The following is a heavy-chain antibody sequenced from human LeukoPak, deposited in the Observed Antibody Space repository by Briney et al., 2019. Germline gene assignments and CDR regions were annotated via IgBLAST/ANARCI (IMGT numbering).Heavy chain of an antibody. CDR3: AKASQSYGNDAFDI. V-gene: IGHV3-64*01. Sequence: PGGSLRLSCGASGFTFRTYTMHWVRQAPGGRLEYVSTISSNGGSTYFGNSVKDRFTVSRDNSRNTLYLHMGSLRPEDTAVYYCAKASQSYGNDAFDIWGQGSKVIVSS. J-gene: IGHJ3*02. D-gene: IGHD3-16*01. CDR1: GFTFRTYT. CDR2: ISSNGGST.